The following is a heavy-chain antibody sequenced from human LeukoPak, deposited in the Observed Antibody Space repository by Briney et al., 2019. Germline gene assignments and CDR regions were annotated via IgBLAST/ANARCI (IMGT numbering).Heavy chain of an antibody. CDR3: ARGSGYSGYAIFDY. J-gene: IGHJ4*02. CDR2: INPSGGST. CDR1: GFTFTSSA. Sequence: ASVKVSCKAPGFTFTSSAVQWVRQAPGQGLEWMGIINPSGGSTSYAQKFQGRVTMTRDTSTSTVYMELSSLRSEDTAVYYCARGSGYSGYAIFDYWGQGTLVTVSS. D-gene: IGHD5-12*01. V-gene: IGHV1-46*01.